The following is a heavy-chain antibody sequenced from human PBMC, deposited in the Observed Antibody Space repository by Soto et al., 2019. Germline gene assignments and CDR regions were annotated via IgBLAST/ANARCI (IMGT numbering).Heavy chain of an antibody. J-gene: IGHJ6*02. V-gene: IGHV3-30-3*01. D-gene: IGHD4-17*01. Sequence: GGSLRLSCAASGFTFSSYAMHWVRQAPGKGLEWVAVISYDGSNKYYADSVKGRFTISRDNSKNTLYLQMNSLRAEDTAVYYYARVMTTVTTTVKVEVYGMDVWGQGTTVTVSS. CDR2: ISYDGSNK. CDR3: ARVMTTVTTTVKVEVYGMDV. CDR1: GFTFSSYA.